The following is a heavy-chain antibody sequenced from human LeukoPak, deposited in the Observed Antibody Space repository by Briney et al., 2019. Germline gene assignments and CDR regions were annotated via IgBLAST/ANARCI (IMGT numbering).Heavy chain of an antibody. CDR3: ASEIIFGSFDY. CDR1: GFIFSSYA. CDR2: ISYDGSNK. D-gene: IGHD3-3*01. J-gene: IGHJ4*02. V-gene: IGHV3-30*04. Sequence: GGPLRLSCAASGFIFSSYAMHWVRQAPGKGLEWVADISYDGSNKYYADSVKGRFTISRDNSKNTLYLQMNSLRAEDTAVYYCASEIIFGSFDYWGQGTLVTVSS.